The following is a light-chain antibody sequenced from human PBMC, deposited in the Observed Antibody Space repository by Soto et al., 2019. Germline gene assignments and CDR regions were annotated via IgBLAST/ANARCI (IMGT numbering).Light chain of an antibody. V-gene: IGLV2-14*01. CDR2: QVT. Sequence: QSFLAQPASVSGSAGQSITISCTGSFSDIAVFNYVSWYQQYPGRAPKLLIYQVTSRASGVSHRFSGSKSGNTASLTISGLQPEDEAEYYCNSYSSTNFYVFGTGTKVTVL. CDR1: FSDIAVFNY. CDR3: NSYSSTNFYV. J-gene: IGLJ1*01.